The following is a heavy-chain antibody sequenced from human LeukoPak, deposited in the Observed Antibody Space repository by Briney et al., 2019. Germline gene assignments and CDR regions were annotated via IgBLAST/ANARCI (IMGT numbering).Heavy chain of an antibody. J-gene: IGHJ5*02. CDR2: INHSGST. CDR3: ARVALEAGFNWFDP. Sequence: SETLSLTCAVYGGSFSGYYWSWIRQPPGKGLEWIGEINHSGSTNYNPSLKSRVTISVDTSKNQFSLKLSSVTAADTAVYYCARVALEAGFNWFDPWGQGTLVTVSS. CDR1: GGSFSGYY. D-gene: IGHD6-19*01. V-gene: IGHV4-34*01.